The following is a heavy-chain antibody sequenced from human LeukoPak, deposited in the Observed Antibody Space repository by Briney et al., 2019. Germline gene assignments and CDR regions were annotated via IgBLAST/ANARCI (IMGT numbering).Heavy chain of an antibody. CDR3: ARSTKVGSTSSFFDD. D-gene: IGHD1-26*01. J-gene: IGHJ4*02. CDR1: GFSFSSYS. CDR2: ISSSSSTI. V-gene: IGHV3-48*01. Sequence: GGSLRLSCAASGFSFSSYSMNWVRQAPGKGLEWVSCISSSSSTIYYADSVKGRFTISRDNAKNSLYLQMNSLRAEDTAVYYCARSTKVGSTSSFFDDWGQGALVTVSS.